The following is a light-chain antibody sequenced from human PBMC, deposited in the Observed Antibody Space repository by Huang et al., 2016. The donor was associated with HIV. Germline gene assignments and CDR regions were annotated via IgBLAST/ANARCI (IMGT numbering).Light chain of an antibody. J-gene: IGKJ4*01. CDR2: DVS. CDR3: QHRSSWSLT. CDR1: QGVSNH. Sequence: EIVLTQSPATLSLSPGERATLSCRASQGVSNHLAWYQQKNGQAPRLRIYDVSSRAAGIPARFSGSGSGTDFTLTISSLEPEDFAVYYCQHRSSWSLTFGGGTRVEIK. V-gene: IGKV3-11*01.